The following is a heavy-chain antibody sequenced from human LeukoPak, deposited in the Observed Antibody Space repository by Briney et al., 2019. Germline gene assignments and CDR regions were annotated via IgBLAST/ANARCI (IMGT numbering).Heavy chain of an antibody. J-gene: IGHJ4*02. Sequence: GESLKISCQGSGYSFTSYWIGWVRQMPGKGLEWMGIIYPGDSDTRYSPSFQGQVTISADKSISTAYLQWSSLKASDTAMYYCARLGVRRPVAGAFDYWGQGTLVTVSS. CDR1: GYSFTSYW. CDR2: IYPGDSDT. V-gene: IGHV5-51*01. D-gene: IGHD6-19*01. CDR3: ARLGVRRPVAGAFDY.